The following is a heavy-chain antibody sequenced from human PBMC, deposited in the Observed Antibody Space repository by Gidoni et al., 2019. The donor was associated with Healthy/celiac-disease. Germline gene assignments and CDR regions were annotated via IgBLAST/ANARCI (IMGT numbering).Heavy chain of an antibody. V-gene: IGHV3-30-3*01. CDR1: GFTFSSYA. CDR2: ISYDGSNK. D-gene: IGHD6-6*01. Sequence: QGQLVESGGGVVQPGRSLRLTCAASGFTFSSYAMHCVRQDPGKGLEWVAVISYDGSNKYYADSVKGRFTISRDNSKNTLYLQMNSLRAEDTAVYYCARDGLNRDSSSSHFDYWGQGTLVTVSS. CDR3: ARDGLNRDSSSSHFDY. J-gene: IGHJ4*02.